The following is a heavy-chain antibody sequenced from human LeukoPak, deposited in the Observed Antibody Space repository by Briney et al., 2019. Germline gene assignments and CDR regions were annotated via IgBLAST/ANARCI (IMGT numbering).Heavy chain of an antibody. Sequence: SETLSLTCSVSGGSISNYYWSWIRLPPGKGLEWIGSIYYSGSTYYNPSLKSRVTISVDTSKNQFSLKLSSVTAADTAVYYCARLPRAAAGTYWGQGTLVTVSS. D-gene: IGHD6-13*01. J-gene: IGHJ4*02. CDR1: GGSISNYY. CDR3: ARLPRAAAGTY. CDR2: IYYSGST. V-gene: IGHV4-59*05.